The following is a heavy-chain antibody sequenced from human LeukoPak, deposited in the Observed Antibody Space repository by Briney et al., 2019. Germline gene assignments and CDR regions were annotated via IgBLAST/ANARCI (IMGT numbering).Heavy chain of an antibody. Sequence: KASETLSLTCTVSGGSISSYYWSWIRQPPGKGLEWIGYIYYSGSTNYNPSLESRVTISVDTSKNQFSLKLSSVTAADTAVYYCARHPSYYDRIDYWGQGTLVTVSS. CDR1: GGSISSYY. V-gene: IGHV4-59*08. CDR3: ARHPSYYDRIDY. D-gene: IGHD3-22*01. J-gene: IGHJ4*02. CDR2: IYYSGST.